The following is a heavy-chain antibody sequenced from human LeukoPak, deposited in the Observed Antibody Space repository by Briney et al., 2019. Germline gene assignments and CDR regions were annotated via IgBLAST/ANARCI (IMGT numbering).Heavy chain of an antibody. D-gene: IGHD6-13*01. CDR1: GFTIDDYA. CDR2: ISRNSGRI. CDR3: AKADGYSSRSPFDY. J-gene: IGHJ4*02. V-gene: IGHV3-9*01. Sequence: GGSLRLSCAASGFTIDDYAMHWVRQAPGKGLEWVSGISRNSGRIGYADSVKGRFTISRDNAKNSLYLQMNSLRVEDTALYYCAKADGYSSRSPFDYWGQGTLVTVSS.